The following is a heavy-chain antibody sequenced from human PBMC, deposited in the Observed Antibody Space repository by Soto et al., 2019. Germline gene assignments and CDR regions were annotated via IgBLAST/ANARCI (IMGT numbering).Heavy chain of an antibody. Sequence: PSETLSLTCTVSGGSISRGGYYWNWIRQHPGKGLEWIGYMFYSGSTYYNPSLKSRVTISMDTSKNQFSLNLSSVTAADTALYYRAGGPPRAGLIAVRLGLDYWGQGILVTVSS. J-gene: IGHJ4*02. V-gene: IGHV4-31*03. CDR1: GGSISRGGYY. CDR3: AGGPPRAGLIAVRLGLDY. D-gene: IGHD6-6*01. CDR2: MFYSGST.